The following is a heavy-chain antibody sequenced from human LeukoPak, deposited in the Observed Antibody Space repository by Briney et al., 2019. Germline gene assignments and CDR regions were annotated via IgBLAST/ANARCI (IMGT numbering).Heavy chain of an antibody. V-gene: IGHV1-18*01. Sequence: ASVKVSCKASGYTFTSYGISWVRQAPGQGLEWMGWISGYNAKTIFAQKFQDRVTLTTDTSASTVYMEVSSLRSDDTAVYYRARTMGIHAFDIWGQGTMVIVSS. CDR3: ARTMGIHAFDI. CDR1: GYTFTSYG. J-gene: IGHJ3*02. CDR2: ISGYNAKT. D-gene: IGHD3-10*01.